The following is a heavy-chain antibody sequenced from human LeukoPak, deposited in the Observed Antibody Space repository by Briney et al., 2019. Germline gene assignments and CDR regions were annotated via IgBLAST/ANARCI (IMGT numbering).Heavy chain of an antibody. CDR3: ARAEGNYISD. CDR2: MNPNTGDT. D-gene: IGHD4-11*01. CDR1: GYTFSNYD. J-gene: IGHJ4*02. V-gene: IGHV1-8*01. Sequence: ASVKVSCKASGYTFSNYDINWVRQATGQGLEWMGWMNPNTGDTDSAQNFQGRVTMTRNSSIHTAYMGLSRLGYEDTAVYYCARAEGNYISDWGQGTLVTVSS.